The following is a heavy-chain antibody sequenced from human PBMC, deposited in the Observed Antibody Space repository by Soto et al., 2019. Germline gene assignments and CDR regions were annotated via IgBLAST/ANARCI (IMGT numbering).Heavy chain of an antibody. D-gene: IGHD6-13*01. J-gene: IGHJ6*02. CDR1: GFTFSSYG. Sequence: GGSLRLSCSASGFTFSSYGMSWVRQAPGKGLEWVSGISGSGGSTQYEDSVKGRFTISRDNSKKTLYLEMNSLRAEDTAVYYCAKWRISWTNSYYYYGMDVWGPGTTVTVFS. CDR3: AKWRISWTNSYYYYGMDV. CDR2: ISGSGGST. V-gene: IGHV3-23*01.